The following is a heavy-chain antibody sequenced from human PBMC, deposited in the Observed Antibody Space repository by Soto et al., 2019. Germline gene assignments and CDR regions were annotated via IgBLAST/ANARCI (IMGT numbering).Heavy chain of an antibody. CDR1: GFTFSSYA. Sequence: GGSLRLSCAASGFTFSSYAMSWVRQAPGKGLEWVSAISGSGGSTYYADSVKGRFTISRDNSKNTLYLQMNSLRAEDTAVYYCAKVRRPFALRSLEWFPYYFDYWGQGTLVTVSS. CDR3: AKVRRPFALRSLEWFPYYFDY. CDR2: ISGSGGST. V-gene: IGHV3-23*01. D-gene: IGHD3-3*01. J-gene: IGHJ4*02.